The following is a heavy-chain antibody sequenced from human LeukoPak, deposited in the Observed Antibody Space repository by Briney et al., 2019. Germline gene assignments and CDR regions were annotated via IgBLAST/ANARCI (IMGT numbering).Heavy chain of an antibody. D-gene: IGHD6-13*01. J-gene: IGHJ5*02. Sequence: SETLSLTCAVYGGSFSGYYWTWIRQPPGKGLEWIGEINHSGTTYYNPSLKSRVTISLATSKNQFSLKLSSVTAADTAVYYCARMAAEYYNWFDPWGQGTLVTVSS. CDR2: INHSGTT. CDR3: ARMAAEYYNWFDP. V-gene: IGHV4-34*01. CDR1: GGSFSGYY.